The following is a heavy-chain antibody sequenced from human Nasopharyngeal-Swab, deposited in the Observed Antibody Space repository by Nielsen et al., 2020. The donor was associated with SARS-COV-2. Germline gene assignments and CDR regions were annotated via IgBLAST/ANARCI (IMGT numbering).Heavy chain of an antibody. J-gene: IGHJ4*02. D-gene: IGHD5-18*01. CDR1: GYTFTSYG. Sequence: ASVKVSCKASGYTFTSYGISWVRQAPGQGLEWMGWISAYNGNTNYAQKLQGRVTMTTDTSTSTAYTELRSLRSDDTAVYYCARDGSSYGSHFDYWGQGTLVTVSS. CDR3: ARDGSSYGSHFDY. CDR2: ISAYNGNT. V-gene: IGHV1-18*01.